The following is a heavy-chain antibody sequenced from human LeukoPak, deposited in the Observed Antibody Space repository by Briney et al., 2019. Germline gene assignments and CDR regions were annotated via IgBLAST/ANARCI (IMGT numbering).Heavy chain of an antibody. CDR1: GFTFSSYG. Sequence: GGTLRLSCAASGFTFSSYGMSWVRQAPGKGLEWVSAISGSGGSTYYADSVKGRFTISRDNSKNTLYLQMNSLRAEDTAVYYCAKRAGYYGSGSYWRGFYYYYYMDVWGKGTTVTISS. CDR2: ISGSGGST. V-gene: IGHV3-23*01. D-gene: IGHD3-10*01. CDR3: AKRAGYYGSGSYWRGFYYYYYMDV. J-gene: IGHJ6*03.